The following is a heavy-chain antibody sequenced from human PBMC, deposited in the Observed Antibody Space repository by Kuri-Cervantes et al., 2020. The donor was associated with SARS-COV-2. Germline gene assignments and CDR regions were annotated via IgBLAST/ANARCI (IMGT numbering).Heavy chain of an antibody. CDR3: AGSRWLQLDYYYYYGMDV. V-gene: IGHV1-69*06. CDR2: IIPIFGTA. CDR1: GGTFSSYA. J-gene: IGHJ6*02. Sequence: KISCKASGGTFSSYAISWVRQAPGQGLEWMGGIIPIFGTANYAQKFQGRVTITADKSTSTAYMELSSLRSEDTAVYYCAGSRWLQLDYYYYYGMDVWGQGTTVTVSS. D-gene: IGHD5-24*01.